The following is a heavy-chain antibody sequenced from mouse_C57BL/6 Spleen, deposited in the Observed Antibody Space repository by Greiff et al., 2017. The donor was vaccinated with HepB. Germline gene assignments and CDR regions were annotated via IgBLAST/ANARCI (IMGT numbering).Heavy chain of an antibody. V-gene: IGHV3-6*01. D-gene: IGHD1-1*01. CDR1: GYSITSGYY. CDR2: ISYDGSN. CDR3: ARVYGSSYVDC. Sequence: VQLKQSGPGLVKPSQSLSLTCSVTGYSITSGYYWNWIRQLPGNKLEWMGYISYDGSNNYNPSLKNRISITRDTSKNQFFLKLNSVTTEDTATYYCARVYGSSYVDCWGQGTTLTVSS. J-gene: IGHJ2*01.